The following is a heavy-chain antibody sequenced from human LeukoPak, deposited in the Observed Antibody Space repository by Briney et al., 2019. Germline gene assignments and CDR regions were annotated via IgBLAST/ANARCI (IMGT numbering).Heavy chain of an antibody. CDR1: GYSFTSYW. CDR2: IYPGDSDT. CDR3: ATMAELAAAPFDY. V-gene: IGHV5-51*01. J-gene: IGHJ4*02. D-gene: IGHD2-15*01. Sequence: GESLKISCKGSGYSFTSYWIGWVRPMPGKGLEWMGIIYPGDSDTRYSPSFQGQVTISADKSISTAYLQWSSLKASDTAMYYCATMAELAAAPFDYWGQGTLVTVSS.